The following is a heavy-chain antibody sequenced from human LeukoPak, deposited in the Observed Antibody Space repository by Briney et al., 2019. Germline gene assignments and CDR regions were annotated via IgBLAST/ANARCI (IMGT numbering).Heavy chain of an antibody. CDR2: IYYSGST. V-gene: IGHV4-59*01. J-gene: IGHJ4*02. CDR3: ASGARGYSYGTMFY. CDR1: GGSLSSYY. D-gene: IGHD5-18*01. Sequence: PSETLSLTCTVSGGSLSSYYWSWIRQPPGKGLEWIGYIYYSGSTNYNPSLKSRVTISVDTSKNQFSLKLSSVTAADTAVYYCASGARGYSYGTMFYWGQGTLVTVSS.